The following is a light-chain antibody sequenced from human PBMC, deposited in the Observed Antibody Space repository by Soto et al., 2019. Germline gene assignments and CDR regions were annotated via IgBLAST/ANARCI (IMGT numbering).Light chain of an antibody. CDR3: QQRSNWSFT. J-gene: IGKJ3*01. CDR2: DAS. CDR1: QSVSSY. V-gene: IGKV3-11*01. Sequence: EIVFTQSPATLSLSPGERATLSCRASQSVSSYLAWYQQKPGQAPRLLIYDASNRATGIPARFSGSGSGTDFALTISSLEPEDFAVYYCQQRSNWSFTFGPGT.